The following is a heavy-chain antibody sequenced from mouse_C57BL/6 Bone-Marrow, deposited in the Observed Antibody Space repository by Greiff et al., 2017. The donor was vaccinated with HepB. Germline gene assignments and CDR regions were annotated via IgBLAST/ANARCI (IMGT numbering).Heavy chain of an antibody. D-gene: IGHD1-1*01. V-gene: IGHV14-1*01. J-gene: IGHJ3*01. CDR2: IDPEDGDT. Sequence: EVQLQQSGAELVRPGASVKLSCTASGFNIKDYYMHWVKQRPEQGLEWIGRIDPEDGDTEYAPKFQGKATMTADTSSNTAYLQLSSLTSKDTAVYYCTRGYGSSKWFAYWGQGTLVTVSA. CDR3: TRGYGSSKWFAY. CDR1: GFNIKDYY.